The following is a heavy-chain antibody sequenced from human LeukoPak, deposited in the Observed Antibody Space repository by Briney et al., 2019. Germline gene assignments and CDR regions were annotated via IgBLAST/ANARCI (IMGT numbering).Heavy chain of an antibody. Sequence: PGGSLRLSCAASGFPFSSYVMSWVRQAPGKGLQWVSGISGSGGTTYDADSVKGRFTISRDNSKNSLYLQMNSLRAEDTAVYYCARDRGTNGINDQGYFDYWGQGTLVTVSS. CDR2: ISGSGGTT. CDR1: GFPFSSYV. V-gene: IGHV3-23*01. CDR3: ARDRGTNGINDQGYFDY. J-gene: IGHJ4*02. D-gene: IGHD1-1*01.